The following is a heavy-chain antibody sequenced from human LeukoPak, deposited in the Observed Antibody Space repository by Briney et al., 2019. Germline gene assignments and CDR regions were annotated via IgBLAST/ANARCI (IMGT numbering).Heavy chain of an antibody. D-gene: IGHD6-13*01. CDR1: GGSFSGYY. Sequence: SETLSLTCAVYGGSFSGYYWSWIRQPPGKGLEWIGEINHSGSTNYNPSLKSRVTISVDTSKNQFSLKLSSVTAADTAVYYCARDVRSSSWYGYYYYYYMDVWGKGTMVTVSS. V-gene: IGHV4-34*01. J-gene: IGHJ6*03. CDR3: ARDVRSSSWYGYYYYYYMDV. CDR2: INHSGST.